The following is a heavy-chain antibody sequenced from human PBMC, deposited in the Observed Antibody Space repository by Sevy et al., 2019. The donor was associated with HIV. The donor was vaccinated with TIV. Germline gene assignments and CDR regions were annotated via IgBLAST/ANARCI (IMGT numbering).Heavy chain of an antibody. CDR3: ARGHTYYDTSGAEYNWFDP. CDR2: IYSVGST. J-gene: IGHJ5*02. Sequence: GGSLRLSCAASGFTVSSNYMSWVRQAPGKGLEWVSVIYSVGSTYYADSVKGRFTISTDNSKNTLYLQMNSLRAEDTAVYACARGHTYYDTSGAEYNWFDPWGQGTLVTVSS. CDR1: GFTVSSNY. V-gene: IGHV3-53*01. D-gene: IGHD3-22*01.